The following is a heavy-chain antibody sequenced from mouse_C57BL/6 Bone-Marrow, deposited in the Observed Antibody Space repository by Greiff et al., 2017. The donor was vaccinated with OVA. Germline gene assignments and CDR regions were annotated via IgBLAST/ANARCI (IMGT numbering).Heavy chain of an antibody. CDR3: ARRKLYYGSSYGYFDV. Sequence: EVKVVESGGGLVQPGGSLKLSCAASGFTFSDYYMYWVRQTPEKRLEWVAYISNGGGSTYYPDTVKGRFTISRDNAKNTLYLQMSRLKSEDTAMYYCARRKLYYGSSYGYFDVWGTGTTVTVSS. V-gene: IGHV5-12*01. CDR2: ISNGGGST. D-gene: IGHD1-1*01. CDR1: GFTFSDYY. J-gene: IGHJ1*03.